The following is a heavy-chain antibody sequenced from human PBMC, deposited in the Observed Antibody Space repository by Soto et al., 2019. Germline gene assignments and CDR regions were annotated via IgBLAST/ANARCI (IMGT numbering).Heavy chain of an antibody. Sequence: PSETLSLTCAVSGGSISSGGYSWSWIRQPPGKGLEWIGYFYHDGTTYYSPSLKSRVTISVDRSKNQFSLKLSSVTAADTAVYYCAGSRYCISTTCYFFDYWGQGALVTVSS. CDR1: GGSISSGGYS. CDR3: AGSRYCISTTCYFFDY. CDR2: FYHDGTT. D-gene: IGHD2-2*01. V-gene: IGHV4-30-2*01. J-gene: IGHJ4*02.